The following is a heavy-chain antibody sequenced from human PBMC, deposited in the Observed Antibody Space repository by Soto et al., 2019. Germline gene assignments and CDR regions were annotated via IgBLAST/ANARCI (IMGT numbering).Heavy chain of an antibody. V-gene: IGHV4-59*08. J-gene: IGHJ4*02. D-gene: IGHD1-1*01. CDR3: ERHYPIGNNWNYFDY. Sequence: SETLSLTCTVSDGSISSYYWGWIRQPPGKGLEWIGYIFYTGSTNYNPSLKSRVTISVDTSKNQFSLKLSSVTAADTAVYYCERHYPIGNNWNYFDYWGQGTLVTVSS. CDR1: DGSISSYY. CDR2: IFYTGST.